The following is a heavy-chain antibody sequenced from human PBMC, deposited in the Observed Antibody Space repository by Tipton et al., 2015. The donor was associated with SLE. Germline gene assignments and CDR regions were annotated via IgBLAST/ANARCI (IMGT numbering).Heavy chain of an antibody. D-gene: IGHD3-3*01. CDR1: GFTFSSYW. J-gene: IGHJ4*02. CDR3: ARDGDFWSGYLDY. Sequence: SLRLSCAASGFTFSSYWMSWVRQAPGKGLEWVANIKQDGSEKYYVDSVKGRFTISRDNAKNSLYLQMNSLRAEDTAVYYCARDGDFWSGYLDYWGQGTLVTVSS. CDR2: IKQDGSEK. V-gene: IGHV3-7*03.